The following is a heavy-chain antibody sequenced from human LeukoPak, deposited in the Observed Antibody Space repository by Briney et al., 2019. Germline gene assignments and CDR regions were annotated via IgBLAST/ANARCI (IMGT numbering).Heavy chain of an antibody. CDR1: GDSITNDNHY. V-gene: IGHV4-61*02. J-gene: IGHJ4*02. D-gene: IGHD6-19*01. CDR2: ISATGNT. Sequence: SETLSLSCTVSGDSITNDNHYWSWIRQPAGKGLEWIGRISATGNTNYNPSLKSRVTISADTSKNQFSLRLSSVTAADTAVYYCTRKQWVEYYSDSWGQGTLVTVSS. CDR3: TRKQWVEYYSDS.